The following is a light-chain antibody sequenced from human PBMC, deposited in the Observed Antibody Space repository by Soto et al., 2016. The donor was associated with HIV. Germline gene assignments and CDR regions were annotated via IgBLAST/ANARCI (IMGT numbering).Light chain of an antibody. Sequence: SSDLTQPSSVSVFPGQTARITCSGDILAKKYARWFQQKPGQAPVLVIYKYSERPSGIPERFSGSTSGTTVTLTINGAQVDDEADYYCYSAADNILVFGGGT. CDR3: YSAADNILV. CDR1: ILAKKY. CDR2: KYS. J-gene: IGLJ2*01. V-gene: IGLV3-27*01.